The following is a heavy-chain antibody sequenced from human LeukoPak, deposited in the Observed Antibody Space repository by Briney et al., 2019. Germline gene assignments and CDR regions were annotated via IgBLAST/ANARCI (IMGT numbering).Heavy chain of an antibody. D-gene: IGHD3-10*01. V-gene: IGHV4-59*01. CDR3: ARGGTSGYYYGSGSYL. CDR2: IYYSGST. J-gene: IGHJ4*02. CDR1: GGSISSYY. Sequence: SETLSLTCTVSGGSISSYYWSWIRQPPGKGLEWIGYIYYSGSTNYNPSLKSRVTISVDTSKNQFSLKLSSVTAADTAVYYCARGGTSGYYYGSGSYLWGQGTLVTVSS.